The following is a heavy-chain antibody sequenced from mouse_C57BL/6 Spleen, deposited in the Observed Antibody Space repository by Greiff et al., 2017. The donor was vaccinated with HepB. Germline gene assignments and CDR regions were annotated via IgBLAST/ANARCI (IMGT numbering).Heavy chain of an antibody. J-gene: IGHJ4*01. CDR3: ASQLGRYYAMDY. D-gene: IGHD4-1*02. V-gene: IGHV3-6*01. Sequence: DVQLQESGPGLVKPSQSLSLTCSVTGYSITSGYYWNWIRQFPGNKLEWMGYISYDGSNNYNPSLKNRISITRDTSKNQFFLKLNSVTTEDTATYYCASQLGRYYAMDYWGQGTSVTVSS. CDR2: ISYDGSN. CDR1: GYSITSGYY.